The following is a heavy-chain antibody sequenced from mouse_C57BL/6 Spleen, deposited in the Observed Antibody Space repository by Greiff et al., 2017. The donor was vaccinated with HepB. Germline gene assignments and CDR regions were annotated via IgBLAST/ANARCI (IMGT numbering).Heavy chain of an antibody. CDR2: IYPRSGNT. CDR3: ARGYDYDEAGYFDY. Sequence: VQLQESGAELARPGASVKLSCKASGYTFTSYGISWVKQRTGQGLEWIGEIYPRSGNTYYNEKFKGKATLTADKSSSIAYMELRSLTSEDSAVYFCARGYDYDEAGYFDYWGQGTTLTVSS. J-gene: IGHJ2*01. V-gene: IGHV1-81*01. CDR1: GYTFTSYG. D-gene: IGHD2-4*01.